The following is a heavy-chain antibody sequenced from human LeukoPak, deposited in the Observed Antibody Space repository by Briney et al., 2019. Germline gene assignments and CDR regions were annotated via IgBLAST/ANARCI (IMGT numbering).Heavy chain of an antibody. J-gene: IGHJ4*02. V-gene: IGHV4-61*02. CDR2: IYISECI. D-gene: IGHD3-10*01. CDR1: GDSISSDSYY. CDR3: ARDRGAPFDY. Sequence: SETLSLTCTVSGDSISSDSYYWSWIRQPAGKGLEWIGRIYISECINHNPSLKSRVTISVDTSKNQFSLKLSSVTAADTAVYYCARDRGAPFDYWGQGTVVTVSS.